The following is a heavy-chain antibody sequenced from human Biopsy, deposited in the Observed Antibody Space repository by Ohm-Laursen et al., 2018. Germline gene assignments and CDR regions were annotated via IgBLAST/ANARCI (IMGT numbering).Heavy chain of an antibody. J-gene: IGHJ5*02. D-gene: IGHD1-14*01. V-gene: IGHV4-4*07. CDR2: IYTSGIT. CDR3: ARDRDRRGWFDP. CDR1: GGSISGSS. Sequence: SDTLSLTCTVSGGSISGSSWSWIRQPAGKGLEWIGQIYTSGITNYNPTLKSRVTMSVDTSKNKFSLRVSSVTAADTAVYYCARDRDRRGWFDPWGQGTLVTVSP.